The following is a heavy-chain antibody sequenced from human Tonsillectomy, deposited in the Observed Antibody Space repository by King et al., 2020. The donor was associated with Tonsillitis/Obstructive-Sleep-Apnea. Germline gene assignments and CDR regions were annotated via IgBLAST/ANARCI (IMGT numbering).Heavy chain of an antibody. J-gene: IGHJ6*03. CDR2: ISSGSRHI. V-gene: IGHV3-21*01. D-gene: IGHD2-21*02. CDR3: ARAGGGGDFHYHYMDV. Sequence: VQLVESGGGLVKPGGSLRLSCAASGFSFSIYSMNWVRQAPGKGLDWVASISSGSRHIYYADSVKGRLTISRDNAKKSLYLQMNSLRVDDTAVYYCARAGGGGDFHYHYMDVWGRDHGHRLL. CDR1: GFSFSIYS.